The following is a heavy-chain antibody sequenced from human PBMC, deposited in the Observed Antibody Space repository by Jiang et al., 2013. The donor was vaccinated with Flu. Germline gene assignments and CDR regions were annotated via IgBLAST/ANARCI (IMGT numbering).Heavy chain of an antibody. CDR2: VYYSGNT. Sequence: WSWIRQPPGKGLEWIGYVYYSGNTNYNPSLMSRVIISIDTSKNQFSLKLVSVTPADTAVYYCARLNRLALVGMYYYHSLDVWGQGTTVTVSS. D-gene: IGHD6-13*01. V-gene: IGHV4-59*01. CDR3: ARLNRLALVGMYYYHSLDV. J-gene: IGHJ6*02.